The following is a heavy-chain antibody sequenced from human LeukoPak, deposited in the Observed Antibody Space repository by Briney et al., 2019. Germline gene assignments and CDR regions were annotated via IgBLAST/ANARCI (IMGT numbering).Heavy chain of an antibody. CDR3: AGTSIVGAIYYFDY. CDR1: GYTFTSYG. CDR2: ISAYNGNT. V-gene: IGHV1-18*01. J-gene: IGHJ4*02. Sequence: ASVKVSCKASGYTFTSYGISWVRQAPGQGLEWMGWISAYNGNTNYAQKLRGRVTMTTDTSTSTAYMELRSLRSDDTAVYYCAGTSIVGAIYYFDYWGQGTLVTVSS. D-gene: IGHD1-26*01.